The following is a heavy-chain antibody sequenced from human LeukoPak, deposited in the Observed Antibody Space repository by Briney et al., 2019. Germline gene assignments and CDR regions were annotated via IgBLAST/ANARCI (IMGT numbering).Heavy chain of an antibody. J-gene: IGHJ3*02. V-gene: IGHV3-33*01. CDR3: AREVGTPQAFDI. Sequence: GRSLRLSCAASGFTFSSYGMHWVRQAPGKGLEWVAVIWYDGSNKYYADSVKGRFTISRDNAKNSLYLQMNSLKAEDTAIYYCAREVGTPQAFDIWGQGTMVTVSS. CDR1: GFTFSSYG. CDR2: IWYDGSNK. D-gene: IGHD1-26*01.